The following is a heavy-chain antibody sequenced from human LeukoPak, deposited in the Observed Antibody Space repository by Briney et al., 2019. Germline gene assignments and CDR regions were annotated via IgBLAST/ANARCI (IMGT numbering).Heavy chain of an antibody. Sequence: PGGSLRLSCAASGFTFSSYAMHWVRQAPGKGLEWVAVISYDGSNKYYADSVKGRFTISRDNSKNTLYLQMNSLRAEDTAVYYCAKDRDNRRSYYYYYYMDVWGKGTTVTVSS. J-gene: IGHJ6*03. D-gene: IGHD1-14*01. CDR1: GFTFSSYA. V-gene: IGHV3-30*04. CDR2: ISYDGSNK. CDR3: AKDRDNRRSYYYYYYMDV.